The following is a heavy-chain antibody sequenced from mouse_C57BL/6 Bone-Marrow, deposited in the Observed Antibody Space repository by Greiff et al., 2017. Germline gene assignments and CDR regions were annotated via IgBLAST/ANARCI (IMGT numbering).Heavy chain of an antibody. CDR3: ARYDGPYAMDY. CDR1: GYTFTDYY. Sequence: VQLQQSGAELVRPGASVKLSCKASGYTFTDYYINWVKQRPGQGLEWIARIYPGSGNTYYNEKFKGKATLTAEKSSSTAYMQLSSLTSEDSAVYFCARYDGPYAMDYWGQGTSVTVSS. CDR2: IYPGSGNT. V-gene: IGHV1-76*01. J-gene: IGHJ4*01. D-gene: IGHD2-3*01.